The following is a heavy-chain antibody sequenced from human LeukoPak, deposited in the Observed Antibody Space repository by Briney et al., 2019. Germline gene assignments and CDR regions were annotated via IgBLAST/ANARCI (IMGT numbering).Heavy chain of an antibody. J-gene: IGHJ3*01. D-gene: IGHD3-3*01. CDR1: GFTFSSYA. CDR3: AKGTGVGGDDAFDF. CDR2: ISGSGGST. V-gene: IGHV3-23*01. Sequence: GGSLRLSCAASGFTFSSYAMAWVRQAPGKGLEWVSGISGSGGSTYYADSLKGRFIISRDNSNNTVFLQMNSLRAEDTAIYYCAKGTGVGGDDAFDFWGQGTMVTVSS.